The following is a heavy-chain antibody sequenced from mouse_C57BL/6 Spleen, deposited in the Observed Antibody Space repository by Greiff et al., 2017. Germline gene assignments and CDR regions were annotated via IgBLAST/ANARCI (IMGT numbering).Heavy chain of an antibody. CDR1: GYTFTSYW. J-gene: IGHJ3*01. Sequence: VKLQQSGAELVRPGSSVKLSCKASGYTFTSYWMHWVKQRPIQGLEWIGNIDPSDSETHYNQKFKDKATLTVDKSSSTAYMQLSSLTSEDSAVYYCARRGFDYDWFAYWGQGTLVTVSA. CDR2: IDPSDSET. V-gene: IGHV1-52*01. D-gene: IGHD2-4*01. CDR3: ARRGFDYDWFAY.